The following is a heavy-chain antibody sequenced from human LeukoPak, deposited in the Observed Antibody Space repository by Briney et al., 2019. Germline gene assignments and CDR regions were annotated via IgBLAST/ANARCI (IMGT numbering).Heavy chain of an antibody. Sequence: SVTDSCKACGYTFTRYYIHQVRQAPGQGVEWMGWINTNSGSTKFEQKRQGRVTMTRNPFNSTAYTEMNKLKSDDTAVEYWAKEYLDWNDEGGYWGKGTLVTVSS. CDR1: GYTFTRYY. CDR3: AKEYLDWNDEGGY. CDR2: INTNSGST. D-gene: IGHD1-1*01. J-gene: IGHJ4*02. V-gene: IGHV1-2*02.